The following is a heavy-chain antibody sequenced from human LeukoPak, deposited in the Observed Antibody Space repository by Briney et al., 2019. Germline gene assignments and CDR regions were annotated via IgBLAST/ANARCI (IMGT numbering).Heavy chain of an antibody. CDR3: ARSQRLFGSGSDAFDI. Sequence: PSETLSLTCTVSGGSISSSSYYWGWIRQPPGKGLEWIGSIYYSGSTYYNPSLKSRVIISVDTSKNQFSLKLTSVTAADTAVYYCARSQRLFGSGSDAFDIWGQGTLVTVSS. CDR1: GGSISSSSYY. V-gene: IGHV4-39*07. D-gene: IGHD2-21*01. J-gene: IGHJ3*02. CDR2: IYYSGST.